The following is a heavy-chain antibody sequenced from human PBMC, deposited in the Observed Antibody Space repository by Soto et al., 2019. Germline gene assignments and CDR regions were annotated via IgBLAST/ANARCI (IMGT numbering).Heavy chain of an antibody. D-gene: IGHD3-16*02. CDR3: ATQRGDYVWGSYRLYYFDY. CDR2: IKQDGSEK. V-gene: IGHV3-7*01. J-gene: IGHJ4*02. CDR1: GFTFSSYW. Sequence: GGSLRLSCAASGFTFSSYWMSWVRQAPGKGLEWVANIKQDGSEKYYVVSVKGRFTISRDNAKNSLYLQMNSLRAEDTAVYYCATQRGDYVWGSYRLYYFDYWGQGTLVTVSS.